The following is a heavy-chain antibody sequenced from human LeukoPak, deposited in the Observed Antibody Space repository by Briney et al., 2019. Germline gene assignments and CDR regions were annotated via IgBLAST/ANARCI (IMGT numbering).Heavy chain of an antibody. Sequence: SEILSLTCTVSGGSISSYYWSWIRQPPGKGLEWIGYIYYTGSTNYNPSLKSRVTISVDTSKNQFSLKLSYVNAADTAVYYCARYISSGLDYWGQGTLVTVSS. D-gene: IGHD6-6*01. CDR2: IYYTGST. CDR1: GGSISSYY. J-gene: IGHJ4*02. V-gene: IGHV4-59*08. CDR3: ARYISSGLDY.